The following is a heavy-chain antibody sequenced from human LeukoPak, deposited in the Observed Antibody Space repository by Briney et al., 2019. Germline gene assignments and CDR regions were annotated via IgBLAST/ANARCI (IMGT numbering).Heavy chain of an antibody. CDR2: INPNSGGT. J-gene: IGHJ6*03. V-gene: IGHV1-2*02. CDR3: ARGDGDYVYYYYMDV. D-gene: IGHD4-17*01. CDR1: GYTFTGYY. Sequence: ASVKVSCKASGYTFTGYYMHWVRQAPGQGLEWMGWINPNSGGTNYAQKLQGRVTMTTDTSTSTAYMELRSLRSDDTAVYYCARGDGDYVYYYYMDVWGKGTTVTVSS.